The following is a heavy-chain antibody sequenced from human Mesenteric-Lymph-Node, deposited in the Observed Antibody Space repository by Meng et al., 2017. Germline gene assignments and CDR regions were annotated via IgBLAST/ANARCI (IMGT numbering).Heavy chain of an antibody. J-gene: IGHJ4*02. V-gene: IGHV4-39*07. D-gene: IGHD6-19*01. Sequence: SETLSLTCTVSGASISSSRSYWAWIRQPPGKGLEWIGEINHSGSTNYNPSLKSRVTMSVDTSKNQFSLKLSSVTAADTAVYYCATPRSSGWYPLDYWGQGTLVTVSS. CDR2: INHSGST. CDR1: GASISSSRSY. CDR3: ATPRSSGWYPLDY.